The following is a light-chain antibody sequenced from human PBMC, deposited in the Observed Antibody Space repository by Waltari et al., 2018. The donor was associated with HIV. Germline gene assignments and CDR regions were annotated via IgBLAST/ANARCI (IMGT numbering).Light chain of an antibody. J-gene: IGLJ2*01. CDR3: CSYAGSGTLI. V-gene: IGLV2-23*01. Sequence: QSALTQPASVSGSPGQSITISCTGTSSDVGTYNLVSWYVQHPGKVPRLMIYGDSKRPSGISNRFSGSKSGNTASLTISGLQTEDEADYFCCSYAGSGTLIFGGGTRLTVL. CDR2: GDS. CDR1: SSDVGTYNL.